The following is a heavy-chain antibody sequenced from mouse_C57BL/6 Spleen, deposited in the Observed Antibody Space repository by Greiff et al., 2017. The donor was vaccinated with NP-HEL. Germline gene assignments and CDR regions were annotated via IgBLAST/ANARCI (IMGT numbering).Heavy chain of an antibody. V-gene: IGHV3-6*01. CDR1: GYSITSGYY. CDR3: ARGGNWDLWYFDG. CDR2: ISYDGST. D-gene: IGHD4-1*01. Sequence: EESGPGLVKPSQSLSLTCSVTGYSITSGYYWNWIRQFPGNQLEWMGYISYDGSTNYNPSLKNRISITRDTSKNQFFLKLNSVTTEDTATYYCARGGNWDLWYFDGWGQGTTLTVSS. J-gene: IGHJ2*01.